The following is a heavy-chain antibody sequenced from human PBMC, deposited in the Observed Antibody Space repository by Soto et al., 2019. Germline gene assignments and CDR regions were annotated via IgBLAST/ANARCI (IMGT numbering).Heavy chain of an antibody. V-gene: IGHV6-1*01. CDR1: GDSVSSNSAA. J-gene: IGHJ6*02. Sequence: SQTLSLTCAISGDSVSSNSAAWNWIRQAPSRGLEWLGRTYYRSKWYNDYAVSVKSRITINPVTSKNQFSLQLNSVTPEDTAMYYCAREGGFYYGSGSGLNVWGQGTTVTVSS. CDR3: AREGGFYYGSGSGLNV. D-gene: IGHD3-10*01. CDR2: TYYRSKWYN.